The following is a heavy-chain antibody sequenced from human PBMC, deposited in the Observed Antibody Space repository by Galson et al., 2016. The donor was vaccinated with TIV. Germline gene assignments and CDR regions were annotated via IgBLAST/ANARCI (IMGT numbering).Heavy chain of an antibody. J-gene: IGHJ4*02. D-gene: IGHD1-14*01. CDR3: ARAPGYHLENHVYS. CDR2: ITGMFGTT. CDR1: GGTFSSYA. V-gene: IGHV1-69*13. Sequence: SVKVSCKAAGGTFSSYAISWVRQAPGQGLEWMGGITGMFGTTNYAQKFQGRVTITADELTSTAYMELSSLRSEDTAVYYCARAPGYHLENHVYSWGEGTLVTASS.